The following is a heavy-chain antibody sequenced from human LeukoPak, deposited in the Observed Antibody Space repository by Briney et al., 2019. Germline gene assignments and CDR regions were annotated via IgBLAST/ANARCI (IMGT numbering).Heavy chain of an antibody. Sequence: GGSLRLSCAASGFSVSNNCMTWVRQAPGKGLEWVSVIYSDGTRYYRDSVKGRFTISRDNSKNTLYLQMNSLRVEDTALYYCAKIKSGIDSWGQGTLVTVSS. CDR3: AKIKSGIDS. J-gene: IGHJ4*02. D-gene: IGHD6-25*01. CDR2: IYSDGTR. CDR1: GFSVSNNC. V-gene: IGHV3-53*01.